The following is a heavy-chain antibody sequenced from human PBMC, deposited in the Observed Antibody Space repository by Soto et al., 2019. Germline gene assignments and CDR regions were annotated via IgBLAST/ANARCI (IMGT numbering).Heavy chain of an antibody. Sequence: QVQLVQSGAEVKKPGASVKVSCKASGYTFTSYYLHWVRQAPGQGLGWIGMINPSGGSTTYAQKFQGRVSVTRDTSTNTLYMELTSLVSEDTAMYYCAREPYSSGWPFDYWGQGTLVTVSS. CDR2: INPSGGST. D-gene: IGHD6-19*01. V-gene: IGHV1-46*01. CDR1: GYTFTSYY. J-gene: IGHJ4*02. CDR3: AREPYSSGWPFDY.